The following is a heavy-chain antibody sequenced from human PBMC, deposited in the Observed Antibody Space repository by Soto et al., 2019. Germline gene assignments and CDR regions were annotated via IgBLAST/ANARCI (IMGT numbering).Heavy chain of an antibody. Sequence: QVRLVQSGAEVNKPGSSVKVSCKASGDTFSSYSISWVRQAPGQGPEWMGGIVPIFGTTVYAPRLQGRLTITADGPTSTSYMELSGLTFEDTAVYYCAANSLGGGSQGDVWGQGTTVTVSS. CDR3: AANSLGGGSQGDV. V-gene: IGHV1-69*01. J-gene: IGHJ6*02. CDR2: IVPIFGTT. CDR1: GDTFSSYS. D-gene: IGHD3-10*01.